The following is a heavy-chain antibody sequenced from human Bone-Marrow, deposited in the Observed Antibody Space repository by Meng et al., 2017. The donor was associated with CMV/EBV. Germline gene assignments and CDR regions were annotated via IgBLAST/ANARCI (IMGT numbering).Heavy chain of an antibody. Sequence: GESLKISCAACGFTFSGRDMYGVRQVSGKGLEWVALIGSVGDTQSPGSVKGQFTISRENAKNSLYLQMNSLRAEDTAVYYCAKYYDFWSGYSDYFDYWGQGTLVTVSS. CDR1: GFTFSGRD. CDR2: IGSVGDT. CDR3: AKYYDFWSGYSDYFDY. J-gene: IGHJ4*02. V-gene: IGHV3-13*03. D-gene: IGHD3-3*01.